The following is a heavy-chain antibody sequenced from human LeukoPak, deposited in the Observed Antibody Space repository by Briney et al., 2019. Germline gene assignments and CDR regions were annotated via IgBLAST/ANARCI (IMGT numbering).Heavy chain of an antibody. CDR1: GYSFTTYD. V-gene: IGHV1-8*03. D-gene: IGHD1-26*01. Sequence: ASVKVSCKASGYSFTTYDINWVRQATGQGLEWMGWMNLKSGYTGYAQKFQGRVTITRDTSTSTVYMELSSLRSEDTAVYYCARVAGSIDYWGQGTLVSVSS. J-gene: IGHJ4*02. CDR3: ARVAGSIDY. CDR2: MNLKSGYT.